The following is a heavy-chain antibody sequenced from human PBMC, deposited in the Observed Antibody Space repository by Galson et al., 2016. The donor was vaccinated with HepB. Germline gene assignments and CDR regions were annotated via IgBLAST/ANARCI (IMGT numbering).Heavy chain of an antibody. J-gene: IGHJ4*02. CDR1: GFTFSSYS. D-gene: IGHD3/OR15-3a*01. V-gene: IGHV3-21*01. Sequence: SLRLSCAASGFTFSSYSMNWVRQAPGKGLEWVSSISSTSTYIYYADSVKGRFTISRDNAKNSLYLQMNSLRAEDTAVYYCARGGDWLALYYFDYWGQGTLVTVSS. CDR2: ISSTSTYI. CDR3: ARGGDWLALYYFDY.